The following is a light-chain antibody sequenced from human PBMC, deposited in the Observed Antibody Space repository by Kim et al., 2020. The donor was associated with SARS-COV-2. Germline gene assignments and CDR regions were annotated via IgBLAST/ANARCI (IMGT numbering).Light chain of an antibody. CDR2: AAS. CDR1: QSISTH. Sequence: SIGARVTFTCRASQSISTHVHWYQQKPGKAPELLIYAASTLHDGVPSRFIGDGSGTYFTLTINGLQPEDFATYYCQQTYTSLQITFGQGTRLEIK. CDR3: QQTYTSLQIT. V-gene: IGKV1-39*01. J-gene: IGKJ5*01.